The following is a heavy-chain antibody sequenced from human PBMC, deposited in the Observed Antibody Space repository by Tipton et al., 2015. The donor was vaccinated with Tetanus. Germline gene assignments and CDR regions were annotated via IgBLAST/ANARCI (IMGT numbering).Heavy chain of an antibody. CDR2: IYYTGST. Sequence: TLSLTCTVSGGSIGNYYWSWLRQPPGKGLEWIGYIYYTGSTDYNPSLRSRVTISIDTSENQFSLHLSSVTAADTAVYYCARDVPYGDYFDYWGQGSLVTVSS. CDR3: ARDVPYGDYFDY. CDR1: GGSIGNYY. V-gene: IGHV4-59*01. D-gene: IGHD4-17*01. J-gene: IGHJ4*02.